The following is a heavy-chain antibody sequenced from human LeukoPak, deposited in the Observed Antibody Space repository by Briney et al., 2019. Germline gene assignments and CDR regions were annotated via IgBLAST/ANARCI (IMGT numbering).Heavy chain of an antibody. D-gene: IGHD6-19*01. J-gene: IGHJ3*02. CDR1: GFTFSSYA. V-gene: IGHV3-30-3*01. Sequence: PGGSLRLSCAASGFTFSSYAMHWVRQAPGKGLEWVAVISYDGSNKYYADSVKGRFTISRDNSKNTLYLQMNSLRAEDTAVYYCARGLAVAGTMAFDIWGQGTMVAVSS. CDR3: ARGLAVAGTMAFDI. CDR2: ISYDGSNK.